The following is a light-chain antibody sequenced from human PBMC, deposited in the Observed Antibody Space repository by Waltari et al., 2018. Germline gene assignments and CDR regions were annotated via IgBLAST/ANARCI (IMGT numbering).Light chain of an antibody. CDR3: AAWDDVLSGVV. CDR1: NIISQT. CDR2: DDT. V-gene: IGLV3-21*03. J-gene: IGLJ2*01. Sequence: SYVLTQPPSVSVAPGKTAKISCAGQNIISQTVHWYRQKEGQAPVLVIYDDTVRPSGIPDRFSGSKSGTSASLAISGVRSEDEADYHCAAWDDVLSGVVFGGGTKLIVL.